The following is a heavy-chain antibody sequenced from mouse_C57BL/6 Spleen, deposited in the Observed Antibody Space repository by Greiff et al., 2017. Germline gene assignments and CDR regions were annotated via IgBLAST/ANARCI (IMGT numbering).Heavy chain of an antibody. Sequence: VQLQQSGPELVKPGASVKISCKASGYSFTGYYMNWVKQSPEKSLEWIGEINPSTGGTTYNQKFKAKATLTVDKSSSTAYMQRKSLTSEDSAVYYCARSDYDGAWFAYWGQGTLVTVSA. V-gene: IGHV1-42*01. CDR3: ARSDYDGAWFAY. J-gene: IGHJ3*01. CDR1: GYSFTGYY. D-gene: IGHD2-4*01. CDR2: INPSTGGT.